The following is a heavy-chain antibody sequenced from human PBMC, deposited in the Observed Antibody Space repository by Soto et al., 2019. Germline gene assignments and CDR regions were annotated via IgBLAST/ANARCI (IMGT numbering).Heavy chain of an antibody. CDR1: GYTFTGYY. V-gene: IGHV1-2*02. CDR3: ARGYQQRRIGSGGSCYGY. CDR2: INPNSGGT. D-gene: IGHD2-15*01. J-gene: IGHJ4*02. Sequence: QVQLVQSGAEVKKPGASVKVSCKASGYTFTGYYMHWVRQAPGQGLEWMGWINPNSGGTNYPQKVQSRVTMTRDTSISTAYMELSRLRSDDTAVYYCARGYQQRRIGSGGSCYGYWGQGTLVTVSS.